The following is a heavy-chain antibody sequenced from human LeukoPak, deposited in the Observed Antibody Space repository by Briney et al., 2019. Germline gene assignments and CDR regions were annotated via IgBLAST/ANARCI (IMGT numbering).Heavy chain of an antibody. D-gene: IGHD2-8*01. CDR2: TNSGGTST. V-gene: IGHV3-23*01. Sequence: GGSLRLSCATSGFPFSDFSMSWVRQAPGKGLEWISTTNSGGTSTYYAESVKGRLTISRGNSKNTLYLQMSSLRVEDTAVYYCAKQSYARSLGEGGPGTLVSVSS. CDR3: AKQSYARSLGE. J-gene: IGHJ4*02. CDR1: GFPFSDFS.